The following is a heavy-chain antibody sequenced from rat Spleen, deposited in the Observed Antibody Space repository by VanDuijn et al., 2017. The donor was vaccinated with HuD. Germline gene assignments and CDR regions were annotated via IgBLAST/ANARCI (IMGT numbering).Heavy chain of an antibody. D-gene: IGHD5-1*01. CDR1: GFTFSDSS. Sequence: EVQLVESGGGLVQPGRSLKLSCVASGFTFSDSSMAWVRQAPTKGLEWVATISHDGSSTYYRDSVKGRFTISRDNAKSTLYLQMDSLRSEDTATYYCTTDLTGAWYFDFWGPGTMVTVSS. CDR3: TTDLTGAWYFDF. V-gene: IGHV5-20*01. J-gene: IGHJ1*01. CDR2: ISHDGSST.